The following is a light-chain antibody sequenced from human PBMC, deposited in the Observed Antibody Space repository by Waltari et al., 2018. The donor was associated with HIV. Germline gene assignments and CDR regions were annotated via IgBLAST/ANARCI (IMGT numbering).Light chain of an antibody. Sequence: SDVTQPASVSGFPGQSLTVSCTGDRTDFGLYNSLPWYQQQPGKVPKLLLYEVDSRASGVSSRFSGSKSGNTASLTISGLHLDDEGVYYCASYTAKDTVLFGGGTTVTVL. CDR1: RTDFGLYNS. V-gene: IGLV2-14*03. CDR2: EVD. CDR3: ASYTAKDTVL. J-gene: IGLJ2*01.